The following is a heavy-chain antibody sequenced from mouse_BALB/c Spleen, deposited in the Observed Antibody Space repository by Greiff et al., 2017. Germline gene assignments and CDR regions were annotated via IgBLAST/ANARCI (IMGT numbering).Heavy chain of an antibody. D-gene: IGHD2-10*02. J-gene: IGHJ3*01. CDR3: ARQKYGPAWLAY. V-gene: IGHV5-12-2*01. CDR1: GFTFSSYT. Sequence: EVHLVESGGGLVQPGGSLKLSCAASGFTFSSYTMSWVRQTPEKRLEWVAYISNGGGSTYYPDTVKGRFTISRDNAKNTLYLQMSSLKSEDTAMYYCARQKYGPAWLAYWGQGTLVTVSA. CDR2: ISNGGGST.